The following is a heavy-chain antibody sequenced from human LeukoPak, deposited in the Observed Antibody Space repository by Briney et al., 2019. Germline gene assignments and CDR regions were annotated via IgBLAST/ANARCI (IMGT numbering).Heavy chain of an antibody. CDR1: GFSVSSNY. Sequence: GGSLRLSCAASGFSVSSNYMSWVRQVPGRGLEWVSGIGIATDTYYSGSVKGRFTISRENAKNSLYLQMNSLTAGDTAVYYCGRRRGGSRSYSDAFDIWGQGTKVTVSS. CDR3: GRRRGGSRSYSDAFDI. D-gene: IGHD3-10*01. CDR2: IGIATDT. V-gene: IGHV3-13*01. J-gene: IGHJ3*02.